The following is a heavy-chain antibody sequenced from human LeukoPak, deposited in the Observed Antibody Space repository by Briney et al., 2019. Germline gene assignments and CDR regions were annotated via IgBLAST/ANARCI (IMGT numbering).Heavy chain of an antibody. D-gene: IGHD2-2*01. J-gene: IGHJ4*02. V-gene: IGHV1-2*02. CDR2: INVNRGGT. Sequence: ASLNVSCKASGFTFTDYYMHSVRQAPGQGLEWMGWINVNRGGTNYAQRFQGRVTMTRDTSITTAYMELRRLKSDDTAVYYCACRYCSSTSCYYFDYWGQGTLVTVSS. CDR3: ACRYCSSTSCYYFDY. CDR1: GFTFTDYY.